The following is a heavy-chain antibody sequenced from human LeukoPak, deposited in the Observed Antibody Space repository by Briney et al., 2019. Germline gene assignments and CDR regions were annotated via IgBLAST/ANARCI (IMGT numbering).Heavy chain of an antibody. Sequence: ASVKVSCKASGYTFTVYYMHWVRQAPGQGLEWMGWINPNSGGTNYAQKFQGRVTMTRDTSISTAYMELSRLRSDDTAVYYCARDRVIAVAGTLLSYWGQGTLVTVSS. D-gene: IGHD6-19*01. CDR1: GYTFTVYY. J-gene: IGHJ4*02. CDR3: ARDRVIAVAGTLLSY. V-gene: IGHV1-2*02. CDR2: INPNSGGT.